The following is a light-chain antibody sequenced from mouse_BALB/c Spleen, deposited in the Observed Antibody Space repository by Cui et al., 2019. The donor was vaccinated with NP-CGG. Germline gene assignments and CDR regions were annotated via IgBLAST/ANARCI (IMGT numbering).Light chain of an antibody. J-gene: IGLJ1*01. V-gene: IGLV1*01. CDR3: ALWYSNHWV. CDR2: GTN. CDR1: TGAVTTSNY. Sequence: QAVVTQGSALTTSPGETVTLTCRSRTGAVTTSNYANWVQEKPDHLFTGLIGGTNNRAPGVPARFSGSLIGDKAALTITGAQTEDEAIYFCALWYSNHWVFGGGTKLTVL.